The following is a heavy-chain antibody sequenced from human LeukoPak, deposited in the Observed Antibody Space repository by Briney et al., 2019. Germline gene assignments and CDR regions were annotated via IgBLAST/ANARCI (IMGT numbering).Heavy chain of an antibody. CDR2: ISSSSSYI. CDR1: GFTFSSYS. D-gene: IGHD4-17*01. V-gene: IGHV3-21*01. CDR3: ARDRDYGDYWFDP. J-gene: IGHJ5*02. Sequence: GGSLRLSCAASGFTFSSYSMNWVRQAPGKGLEWVSSISSSSSYIYYADSVKGRFTIFRDNAKNSLYLQMNSLRAEDTAVYYCARDRDYGDYWFDPWGQGTLVTVSS.